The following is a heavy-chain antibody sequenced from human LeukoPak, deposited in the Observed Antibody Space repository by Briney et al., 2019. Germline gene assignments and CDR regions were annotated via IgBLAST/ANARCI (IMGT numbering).Heavy chain of an antibody. CDR1: GFTFSDYY. CDR3: AKDILAYSPACSGGSCYSGWFDP. J-gene: IGHJ5*02. Sequence: GGSLRLSCAASGFTFSDYYMSWIRQAPGKGLEWVSYISSSGSTIYYADSVKGRFTISRDNAKNSLYLQMNSLRAEDTALYYCAKDILAYSPACSGGSCYSGWFDPWGQGTLVTVSS. V-gene: IGHV3-11*01. CDR2: ISSSGSTI. D-gene: IGHD2-15*01.